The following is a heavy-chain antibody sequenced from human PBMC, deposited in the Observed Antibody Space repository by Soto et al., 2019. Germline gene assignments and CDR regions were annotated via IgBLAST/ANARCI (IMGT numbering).Heavy chain of an antibody. D-gene: IGHD6-19*01. J-gene: IGHJ4*02. CDR2: TSYDGSNK. CDR1: GFTFSSYG. Sequence: PGGSLRLSCAASGFTFSSYGMHWVRQAPGKGLEWVAVTSYDGSNKYYADSVKGRFTISRDNSKNTLYLQMNSLRAEDTAVYYCAKDPAPIAVARGDYWGQGTLVTVSS. CDR3: AKDPAPIAVARGDY. V-gene: IGHV3-30*18.